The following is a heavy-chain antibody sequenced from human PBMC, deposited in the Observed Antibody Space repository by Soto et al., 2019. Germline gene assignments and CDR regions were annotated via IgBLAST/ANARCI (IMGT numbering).Heavy chain of an antibody. D-gene: IGHD3-3*01. CDR2: ISSSGDAT. CDR3: AKNADFSSWGMDX. CDR1: GFTFKSYA. Sequence: PGGSLRLSCAASGFTFKSYAMTWVRQAPGKGLEWVEIISSSGDATYYVDSVKGRFTISRDNSRNTLNLQMKSLRVEDTAVYYCAKNADFSSWGMDXWGQGTTVTVS. J-gene: IGHJ6*02. V-gene: IGHV3-23*01.